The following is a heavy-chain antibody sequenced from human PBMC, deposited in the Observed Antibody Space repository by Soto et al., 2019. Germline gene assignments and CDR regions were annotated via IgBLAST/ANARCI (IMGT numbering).Heavy chain of an antibody. Sequence: GGSLRLSCAASGFTFSSYDMHWVRQAPGKGLEWVAVIWYDGSNKYYADSVKGRFTISRDNSKNTLYLQMNSLRAEDTAVYYCARDWVGSSWQPYFDYWGQGTLVTVSS. CDR2: IWYDGSNK. J-gene: IGHJ4*02. D-gene: IGHD6-13*01. CDR1: GFTFSSYD. CDR3: ARDWVGSSWQPYFDY. V-gene: IGHV3-33*01.